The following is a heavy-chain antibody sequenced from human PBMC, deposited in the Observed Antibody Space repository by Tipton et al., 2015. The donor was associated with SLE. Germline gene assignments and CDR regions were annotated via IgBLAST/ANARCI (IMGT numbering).Heavy chain of an antibody. Sequence: TLPLTCTVSGGSISSGSYYWCWIRQPAGKGVEWIGHIYTSGSTHYNPSLMSRLTISVDTSKNQYSLKRSSVTAADTAVYYCASGAGDWYCDLWGRGTLVTVSS. J-gene: IGHJ2*01. V-gene: IGHV4-61*09. CDR3: ASGAGDWYCDL. CDR1: GGSISSGSYY. D-gene: IGHD3-10*01. CDR2: IYTSGST.